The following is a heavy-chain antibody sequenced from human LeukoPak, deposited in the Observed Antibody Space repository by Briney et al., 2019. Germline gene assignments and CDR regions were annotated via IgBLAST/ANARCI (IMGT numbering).Heavy chain of an antibody. J-gene: IGHJ6*03. Sequence: PGGSLRLSCAASGFTFSSYWMSWVRQAPGKGLEWVANIKQDGSEKYYVDSVKGRFTISRDNAKNSLYLQMNSLRAEDTAVYYCARVRGAYNPIEYYYYMDVWGKGTTVTVSS. CDR1: GFTFSSYW. CDR3: ARVRGAYNPIEYYYYMDV. V-gene: IGHV3-7*01. CDR2: IKQDGSEK. D-gene: IGHD1-14*01.